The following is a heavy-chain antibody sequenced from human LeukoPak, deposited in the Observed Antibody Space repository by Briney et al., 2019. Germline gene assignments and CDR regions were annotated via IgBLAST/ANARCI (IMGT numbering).Heavy chain of an antibody. CDR2: ISAYNGNT. CDR1: GYTFTSYG. V-gene: IGHV1-18*01. CDR3: ARSRYCSRTSCYTYYMDV. D-gene: IGHD2-2*02. Sequence: GASVKVSCKASGYTFTSYGISWVRQAPGQGLGWMGWISAYNGNTNYAQKLQGRVTMTTDTSTSTAYMELRSLRSDDTAVYYCARSRYCSRTSCYTYYMDVWGKGTTVTVSS. J-gene: IGHJ6*03.